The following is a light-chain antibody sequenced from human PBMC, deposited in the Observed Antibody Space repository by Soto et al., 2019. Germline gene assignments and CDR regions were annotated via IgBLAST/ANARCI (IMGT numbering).Light chain of an antibody. Sequence: EILMTQSPATLSVSPGETVTFSCRASRSVSNRLAWYQHKPGQAPRLLISGASNRATGIPPKFSGSGSGTEFTLTVDSLQSDDIAVYYCQQYYNWPVTFGGGTKV. J-gene: IGKJ4*01. CDR1: RSVSNR. V-gene: IGKV3-15*01. CDR3: QQYYNWPVT. CDR2: GAS.